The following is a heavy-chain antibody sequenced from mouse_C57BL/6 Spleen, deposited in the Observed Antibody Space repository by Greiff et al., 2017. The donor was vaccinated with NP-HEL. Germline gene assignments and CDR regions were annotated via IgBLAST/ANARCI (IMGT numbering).Heavy chain of an antibody. CDR2: ISDGGSYT. D-gene: IGHD1-1*01. Sequence: EVQLQESGGGLVKPGGSLKLSCAASGFTFSSYAMSWVRQTPEKRLEWVATISDGGSYTYYPDNVKGRFTISRDNAKNNLYLQMSHLKSEDTAMYYCAITTVVATGDYWGQGTTLTVSS. CDR3: AITTVVATGDY. J-gene: IGHJ2*01. CDR1: GFTFSSYA. V-gene: IGHV5-4*01.